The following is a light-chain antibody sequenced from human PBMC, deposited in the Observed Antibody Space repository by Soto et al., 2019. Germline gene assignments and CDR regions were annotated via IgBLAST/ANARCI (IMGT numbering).Light chain of an antibody. CDR1: QSVGSN. V-gene: IGKV3-15*01. CDR3: QQYYNWPPWT. Sequence: EIVMTQSPGTLSVSPGEGATLSCRASQSVGSNLAWYQQKPGQAPRLLIYGASTRATAIPDGFSGSGSGTEFTLTISSLQSADFAVYYCQQYYNWPPWTFGQGTKVEIK. J-gene: IGKJ1*01. CDR2: GAS.